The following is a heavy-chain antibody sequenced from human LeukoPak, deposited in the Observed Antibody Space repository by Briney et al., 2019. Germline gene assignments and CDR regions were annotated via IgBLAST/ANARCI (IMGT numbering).Heavy chain of an antibody. V-gene: IGHV5-10-1*01. D-gene: IGHD1-26*01. J-gene: IGHJ4*02. Sequence: GESMHISCKASGFIFTTYRISWVRQLPGKGLEWMVRIDPSDSHSVYSPSFQGHVTISVDKSTSTVYLQCSSLKASDTAIYYCARHKRKYSGNSNSEYYFDDWGQVTLVTVSS. CDR3: ARHKRKYSGNSNSEYYFDD. CDR1: GFIFTTYR. CDR2: IDPSDSHS.